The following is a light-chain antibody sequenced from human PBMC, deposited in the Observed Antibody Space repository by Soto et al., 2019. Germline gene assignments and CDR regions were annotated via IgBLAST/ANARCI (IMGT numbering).Light chain of an antibody. CDR3: QQANSFPFT. Sequence: DIQMTQSPSSVSASVGDRVTITCRASQAIIRSLAWYQQKPGEAPKLLIYAASILQSGVPSRFSGSGSGTDFTLTITRLQPEDFASYYCQQANSFPFTFGPGTKV. V-gene: IGKV1-12*01. CDR2: AAS. CDR1: QAIIRS. J-gene: IGKJ3*01.